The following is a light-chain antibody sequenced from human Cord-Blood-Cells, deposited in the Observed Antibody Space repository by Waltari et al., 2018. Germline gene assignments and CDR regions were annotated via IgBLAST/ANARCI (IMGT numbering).Light chain of an antibody. Sequence: QSALTQRASGSGSPGQSMSISCTGTSRDVGGYNYVSWYHQHPGEAPNLMIYEVSNRPEGITNRFSGYKSGNTASLTISGLQAEDEADYYCSSYTSSSTNVLGTGTKVTVL. V-gene: IGLV2-14*01. CDR3: SSYTSSSTNV. CDR1: SRDVGGYNY. J-gene: IGLJ1*01. CDR2: EVS.